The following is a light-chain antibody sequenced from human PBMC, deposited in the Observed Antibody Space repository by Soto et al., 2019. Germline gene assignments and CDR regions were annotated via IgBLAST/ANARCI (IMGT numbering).Light chain of an antibody. CDR1: QSVRDW. CDR2: KAS. CDR3: QQYYSYSPLT. V-gene: IGKV1-5*03. J-gene: IGKJ4*01. Sequence: ASVGDRVTVTCRASQSVRDWVAWYQQQAGRAPRLLIYKASSLQSGVPSRFSGSGFGTEFTLTISSLQPDDFASYYCQQYYSYSPLTFGGGTKVDIK.